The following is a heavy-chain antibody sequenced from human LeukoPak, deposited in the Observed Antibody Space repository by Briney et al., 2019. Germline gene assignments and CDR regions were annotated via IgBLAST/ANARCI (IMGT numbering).Heavy chain of an antibody. CDR3: ARDRKQWLPRFDY. V-gene: IGHV4-38-2*02. D-gene: IGHD6-19*01. Sequence: SETLSLTCTVSGYSISSGYYWGWIRQPPGKGLEWIGSIYHSGSTYYNPSLKSRVTISVDTSKNQFSLKLSSVTAADTAVYYCARDRKQWLPRFDYWGQGTLVTVSS. CDR1: GYSISSGYY. J-gene: IGHJ4*02. CDR2: IYHSGST.